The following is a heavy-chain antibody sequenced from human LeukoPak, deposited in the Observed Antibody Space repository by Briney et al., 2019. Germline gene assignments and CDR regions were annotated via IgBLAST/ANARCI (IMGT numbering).Heavy chain of an antibody. D-gene: IGHD3-10*01. CDR3: AREEMGGTARSGALY. J-gene: IGHJ4*02. Sequence: PGGSQRLSCAASGFTLITYSINWVRQAPGKGLEWVSSISGNSSYIYYADSVKGRFTISRDNARNSLYLQMNNLRAEDTAVYYCAREEMGGTARSGALYWGQGTLVTVSS. V-gene: IGHV3-21*01. CDR1: GFTLITYS. CDR2: ISGNSSYI.